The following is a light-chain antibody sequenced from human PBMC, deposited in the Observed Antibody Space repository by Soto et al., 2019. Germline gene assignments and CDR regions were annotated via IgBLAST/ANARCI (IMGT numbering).Light chain of an antibody. J-gene: IGLJ1*01. CDR1: SIDVGAYNY. CDR3: SSYTGTIYV. CDR2: GVS. V-gene: IGLV2-14*01. Sequence: QSALTQPASVSGSPGQSITISCTGTSIDVGAYNYVSWYQQYPGKAPKLMIFGVSNRPSGVSNRFSGSKSGNTASLTISGLQAEDEADYYCSSYTGTIYVFGTGTKVTVL.